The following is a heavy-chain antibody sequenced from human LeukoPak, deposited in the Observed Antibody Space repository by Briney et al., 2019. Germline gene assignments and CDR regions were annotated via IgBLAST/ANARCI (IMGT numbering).Heavy chain of an antibody. CDR1: GGSFSGYY. J-gene: IGHJ4*02. CDR2: INHSGST. CDR3: ARVRSGSYFPPDY. Sequence: SETLSHTCAVYGGSFSGYYWSWIRQPPGKGLEWIGEINHSGSTNYNPSLKSRVTISVDTSKNQFSLKLSSVTAADTAVYYCARVRSGSYFPPDYWGQGTLVTVSS. V-gene: IGHV4-34*01. D-gene: IGHD1-26*01.